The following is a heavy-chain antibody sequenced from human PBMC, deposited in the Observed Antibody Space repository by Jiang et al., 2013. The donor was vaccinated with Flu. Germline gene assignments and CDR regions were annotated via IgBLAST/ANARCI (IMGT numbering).Heavy chain of an antibody. J-gene: IGHJ4*02. D-gene: IGHD3-3*01. CDR2: LLYGST. CDR3: ARQVLRFLEWLSPLIDY. V-gene: IGHV4-39*01. CDR1: GGSISSSSYY. Sequence: SGGSISSSSYYWGWIRQPQEGAGVDWEYLLYGSTYYNPSLKSRVTISVDTSKNQFSLKLSSVTAADTAVYYCARQVLRFLEWLSPLIDYWGQGTLVTVSS.